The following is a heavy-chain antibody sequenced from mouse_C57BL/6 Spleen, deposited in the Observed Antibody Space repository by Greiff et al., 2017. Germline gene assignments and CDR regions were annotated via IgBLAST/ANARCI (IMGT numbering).Heavy chain of an antibody. Sequence: QVQLTESGAELVKPGASVKISCKASGYAFSSYWMNWVKQRPGKGLEWIGQIYPGDGDTNYNGKFKGKATLTADKSSSTAYMQHSSLTSEDSAVYYCARSRDWDGFAYWGQGTLVTVSA. V-gene: IGHV1-80*01. J-gene: IGHJ3*01. CDR1: GYAFSSYW. CDR3: ARSRDWDGFAY. D-gene: IGHD4-1*01. CDR2: IYPGDGDT.